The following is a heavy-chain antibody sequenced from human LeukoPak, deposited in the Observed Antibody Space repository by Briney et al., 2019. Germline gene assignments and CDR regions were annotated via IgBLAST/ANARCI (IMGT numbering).Heavy chain of an antibody. J-gene: IGHJ4*02. CDR2: IYTSGST. V-gene: IGHV4-39*07. CDR3: ARGIELRRFDY. Sequence: SETLSLTCTVSGGSISSSSYYWGWIRQPPGKGLEWIGRIYTSGSTNYNPSLKSRVTMSVDTSKNQFSLKLGSVTAADTAVYYCARGIELRRFDYWGQGTLVTVSS. D-gene: IGHD1-7*01. CDR1: GGSISSSSYY.